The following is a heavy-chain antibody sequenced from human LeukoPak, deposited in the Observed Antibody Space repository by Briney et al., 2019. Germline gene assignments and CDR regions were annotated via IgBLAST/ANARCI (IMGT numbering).Heavy chain of an antibody. Sequence: GGSLRLSCAASGFTFSSYWMSWVRQAPGKGLEWVANIKQDGSEKYYVDSVKGRFTISRDNAKNSLYLQMNSLRAEDTAVYYCARVDNWDWGSYYMDVWGKGTTVTVSS. CDR1: GFTFSSYW. D-gene: IGHD1-7*01. J-gene: IGHJ6*03. CDR2: IKQDGSEK. V-gene: IGHV3-7*01. CDR3: ARVDNWDWGSYYMDV.